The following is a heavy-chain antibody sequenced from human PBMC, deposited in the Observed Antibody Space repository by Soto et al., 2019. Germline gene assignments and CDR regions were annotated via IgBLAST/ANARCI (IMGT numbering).Heavy chain of an antibody. D-gene: IGHD6-13*01. V-gene: IGHV3-23*01. J-gene: IGHJ5*02. CDR1: GFTFISYG. CDR3: ARGAAAAGTDWFDA. Sequence: EMQLLESGGGLVQPGGSLRLSCAASGFTFISYGMTWVRQAPGKGLEWVSGITTTGRNTYYAESVKGRFTISRDNSKNVVYLQMNILRAEDTAVYYCARGAAAAGTDWFDAWVQGTLVIVSS. CDR2: ITTTGRNT.